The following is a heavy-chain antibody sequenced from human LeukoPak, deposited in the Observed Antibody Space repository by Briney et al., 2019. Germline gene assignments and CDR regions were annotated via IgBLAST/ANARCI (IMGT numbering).Heavy chain of an antibody. V-gene: IGHV1-18*01. CDR1: GYTFTTYG. CDR2: INPYNDNT. CDR3: ARLLSDYGDYNGNFEY. J-gene: IGHJ4*02. D-gene: IGHD4-17*01. Sequence: ASVKVSCKASGYTFTTYGIAWVRQAPGQGLDWMGWINPYNDNTYHAQNLQGRLTMTTHTPTTTAYMELRSLRSDDTAVYYCARLLSDYGDYNGNFEYWGQGTLVTVSS.